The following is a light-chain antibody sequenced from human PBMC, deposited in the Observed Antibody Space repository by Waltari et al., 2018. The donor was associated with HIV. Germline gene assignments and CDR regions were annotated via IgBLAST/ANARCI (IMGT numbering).Light chain of an antibody. J-gene: IGLJ3*02. CDR2: EDN. CDR1: SGRIASNS. Sequence: NFMLTQPHSVSESPGKTVTISCTRSSGRIASNSVQWYQQRPGSAPTTVIYEDNQRSSGVPDRFSGSIDSSSNSASLTISGLKTEDEADYYCQSYDSSYWVFGGGTKLAVL. V-gene: IGLV6-57*03. CDR3: QSYDSSYWV.